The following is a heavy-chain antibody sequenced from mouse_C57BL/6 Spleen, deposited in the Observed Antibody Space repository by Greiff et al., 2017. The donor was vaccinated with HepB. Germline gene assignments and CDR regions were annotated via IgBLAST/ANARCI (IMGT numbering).Heavy chain of an antibody. D-gene: IGHD1-1*01. CDR2: ISSGSSTI. Sequence: EVKLMESGGGLVKPGGSLKLSCAASGFTFSDYGMHWVRQAPEKGLEWVAYISSGSSTIYYADTVKGRFTISRDNAKNTLFLQMTSLRSEDTAMYYCARDYYGSYYYAMDDWGQGTSVTVSS. V-gene: IGHV5-17*01. J-gene: IGHJ4*01. CDR1: GFTFSDYG. CDR3: ARDYYGSYYYAMDD.